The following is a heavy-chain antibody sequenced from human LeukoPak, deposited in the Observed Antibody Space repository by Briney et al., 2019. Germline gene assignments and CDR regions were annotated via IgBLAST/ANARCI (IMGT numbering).Heavy chain of an antibody. CDR1: GFTFSSYA. CDR2: ISSSSNYI. J-gene: IGHJ4*02. D-gene: IGHD3-10*01. CDR3: AREAVMDDSGSYPVFDY. Sequence: GGSLRLSCAASGFTFSSYAMNWVRQAPGKGLEWVSSISSSSNYIYYADSLKGRFTISRDNAKNSLYLQMNSLRAEDTAVYYCAREAVMDDSGSYPVFDYWGQGTLVTVSS. V-gene: IGHV3-21*04.